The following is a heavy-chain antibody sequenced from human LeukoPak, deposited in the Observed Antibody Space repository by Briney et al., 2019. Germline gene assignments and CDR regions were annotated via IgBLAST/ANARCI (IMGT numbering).Heavy chain of an antibody. Sequence: GASVKVSCKASGGTFIHYSISWVRQAPGQGLEWMGWISAYNGNTNYAQKLQGRVTMTTDTSTSTAYMELRSLRSDDTAVYYCAKYVRAAAGTGWFDPWGQGTLVTVSS. D-gene: IGHD6-13*01. CDR2: ISAYNGNT. J-gene: IGHJ5*02. V-gene: IGHV1-18*01. CDR3: AKYVRAAAGTGWFDP. CDR1: GGTFIHYS.